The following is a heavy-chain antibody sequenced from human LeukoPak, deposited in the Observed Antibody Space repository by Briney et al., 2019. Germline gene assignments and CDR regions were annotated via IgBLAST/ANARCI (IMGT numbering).Heavy chain of an antibody. CDR3: AKEGEVVYAHFDY. CDR2: IWYDGSNK. V-gene: IGHV3-30*02. CDR1: GFTFSSYG. J-gene: IGHJ4*02. D-gene: IGHD2-8*02. Sequence: PGGSLRLSCAASGFTFSSYGMHWVRQAPGKGLEWVAVIWYDGSNKYYADSVKGRFTISRDNSKNTLYLQMNSLRAEDTAVYYCAKEGEVVYAHFDYWGQGTLVTVSS.